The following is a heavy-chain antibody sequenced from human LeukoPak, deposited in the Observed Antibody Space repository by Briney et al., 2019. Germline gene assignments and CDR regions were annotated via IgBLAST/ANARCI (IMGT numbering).Heavy chain of an antibody. CDR2: IKQDGSEK. J-gene: IGHJ4*02. V-gene: IGHV3-7*01. D-gene: IGHD5-12*01. CDR3: ASGLRLRD. CDR1: RFTLIRDC. Sequence: GALRLSSADARFTLIRDCMSWGRQAPEGRREWVANIKQDGSEKYYVDSVKGRFTISRENDQNALYLQTNSLRAEDTAVYYCASGLRLRDWGQGTLVTVSS.